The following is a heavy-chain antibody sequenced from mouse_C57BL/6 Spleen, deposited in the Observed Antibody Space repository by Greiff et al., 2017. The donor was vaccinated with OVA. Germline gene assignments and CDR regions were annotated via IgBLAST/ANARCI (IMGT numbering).Heavy chain of an antibody. V-gene: IGHV2-2*01. J-gene: IGHJ4*01. CDR1: GFSLTSYG. CDR2: ICSGGST. CDR3: ARKGNYAMDD. Sequence: VQLVESGPGLVQPSQSLSITCTVSGFSLTSYGVHWVRQSPGKGLEWLGVICSGGSTDYNAALISRLSISKNNSKSQVFFKMNSLQTDDTAIYYCARKGNYAMDDWGKGTSVTVSS.